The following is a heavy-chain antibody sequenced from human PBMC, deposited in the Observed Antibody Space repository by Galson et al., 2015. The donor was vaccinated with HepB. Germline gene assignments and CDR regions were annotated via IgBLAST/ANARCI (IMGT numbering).Heavy chain of an antibody. CDR1: GFTFSDYS. V-gene: IGHV3-21*01. Sequence: SLRLSCAASGFTFSDYSMTWVRQAPGKGLEWVSSITSSGSYIYYADSLKGRFTVSRDNAKNSLYLLMNSLRADDTAVYYCARVGGVISPLWGQGTLVTVSS. CDR3: ARVGGVISPL. J-gene: IGHJ4*02. CDR2: ITSSGSYI. D-gene: IGHD3-10*01.